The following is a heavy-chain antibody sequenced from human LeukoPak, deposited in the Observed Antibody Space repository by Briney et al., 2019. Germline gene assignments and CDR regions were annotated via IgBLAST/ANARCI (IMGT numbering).Heavy chain of an antibody. V-gene: IGHV7-4-1*02. CDR2: INTNTGNP. D-gene: IGHD3-10*01. CDR1: GYTFTSYA. J-gene: IGHJ4*02. Sequence: ASVTVSCKASGYTFTSYAMNWVRQAPGQGLEWMGWINTNTGNPTYVQGFTGRFVFSLDTSVSTAYLQISSLKAEDTAVYYCARAKVGRFGELLTAKDYWGQGTLVTVSS. CDR3: ARAKVGRFGELLTAKDY.